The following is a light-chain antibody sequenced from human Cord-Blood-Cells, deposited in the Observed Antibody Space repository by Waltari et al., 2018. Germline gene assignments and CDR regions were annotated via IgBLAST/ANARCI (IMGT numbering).Light chain of an antibody. CDR3: QAWDSSTDVV. CDR2: QDS. CDR1: KLGDKY. Sequence: SYELTQPPSVSVSPGQTASITCSGDKLGDKYACWYQQKPGQSPVLVIYQDSKRPSGIPVRFSGSNAGKTATLTIGGTQAMDEADYYCQAWDSSTDVVFGGGTKLTVL. J-gene: IGLJ2*01. V-gene: IGLV3-1*01.